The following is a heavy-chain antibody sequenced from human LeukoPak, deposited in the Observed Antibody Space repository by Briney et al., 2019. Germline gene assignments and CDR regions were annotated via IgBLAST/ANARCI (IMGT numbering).Heavy chain of an antibody. J-gene: IGHJ4*02. V-gene: IGHV3-53*01. CDR3: ARRFYDSSGHYYPFDY. Sequence: GGSLRLSCAASGFTVSSNHMNWVRQAPGRGLEWVSVIYSGGATYYADSVRGRFTISRDNSKNTLYLQMNSLRAEDTAVYYCARRFYDSSGHYYPFDYWGQGTLVTVSS. D-gene: IGHD3-22*01. CDR1: GFTVSSNH. CDR2: IYSGGAT.